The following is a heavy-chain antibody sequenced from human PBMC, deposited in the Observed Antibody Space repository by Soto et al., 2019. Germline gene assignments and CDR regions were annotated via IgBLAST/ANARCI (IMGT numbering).Heavy chain of an antibody. D-gene: IGHD2-8*01. V-gene: IGHV4-61*08. J-gene: IGHJ6*02. CDR1: GGSVSSRGSY. Sequence: QVQLQESGPGLVKPSETLSLTCIVSGGSVSSRGSYWTWIRQPPGKGLEWIGSVSYSGTTYYNPSLETRRTISVDTSKNQFSLRVNSVTAADTAVYYCARESLIPVSRYFFYSLDVWGQGTTVAVSS. CDR3: ARESLIPVSRYFFYSLDV. CDR2: VSYSGTT.